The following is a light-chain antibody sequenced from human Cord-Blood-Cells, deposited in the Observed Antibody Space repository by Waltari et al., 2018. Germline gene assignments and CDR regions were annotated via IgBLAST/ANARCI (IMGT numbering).Light chain of an antibody. CDR3: SSYAGSNNLV. CDR1: SSDVGGYNY. CDR2: EVS. Sequence: QSALTQPPSASGSPGQSVTISCTGTSSDVGGYNYVSCYQQHPGKAPKLMIYEVSKRPPGVPDRFSGSKSGTTASLTVSGLQAEDEADYYCSSYAGSNNLVFGGGTKLTVL. J-gene: IGLJ2*01. V-gene: IGLV2-8*01.